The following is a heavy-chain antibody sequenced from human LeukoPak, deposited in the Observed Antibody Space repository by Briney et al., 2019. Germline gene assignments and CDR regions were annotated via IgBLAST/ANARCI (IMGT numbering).Heavy chain of an antibody. CDR2: ISWNSGSI. Sequence: PGGSLRLSCAASGFTFDDCAMHWVRQAPGKGLEWVSGISWNSGSIGYADSVKGRFTISRDNAKNSLYLQMNSLRAEDTAVYYCARRALTMARGARPYYFDYWGQGTLVTVSS. CDR3: ARRALTMARGARPYYFDY. CDR1: GFTFDDCA. D-gene: IGHD3-10*01. V-gene: IGHV3-9*01. J-gene: IGHJ4*02.